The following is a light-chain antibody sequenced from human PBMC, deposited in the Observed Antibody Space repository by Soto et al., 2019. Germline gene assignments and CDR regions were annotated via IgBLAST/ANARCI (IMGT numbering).Light chain of an antibody. J-gene: IGKJ4*01. CDR1: QSVSKY. V-gene: IGKV3-11*01. Sequence: EIVLTQSPATLSLSPGERATLSCRASQSVSKYLAWYQQKPGQAPRLLIYDVSNRATGIPARFSGRGSGTDFTLTISSLEPEDFAVYYCQQLGTFGGGTKVDIK. CDR2: DVS. CDR3: QQLGT.